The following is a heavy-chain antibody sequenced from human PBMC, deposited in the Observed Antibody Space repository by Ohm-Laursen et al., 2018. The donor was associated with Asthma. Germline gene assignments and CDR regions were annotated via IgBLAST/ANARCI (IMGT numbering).Heavy chain of an antibody. J-gene: IGHJ4*02. CDR2: INSVFGTS. CDR1: GGTLGTSV. D-gene: IGHD2-15*01. Sequence: SVKVSCKSLGGTLGTSVIGWVRQAPGQGLEWLGGINSVFGTSTYAQKFHDRFAITADESTSTVYMTLSSLTSEDTAVYYCARKEGSCITSNCYSLDFWGQGTLVTVSS. V-gene: IGHV1-69*13. CDR3: ARKEGSCITSNCYSLDF.